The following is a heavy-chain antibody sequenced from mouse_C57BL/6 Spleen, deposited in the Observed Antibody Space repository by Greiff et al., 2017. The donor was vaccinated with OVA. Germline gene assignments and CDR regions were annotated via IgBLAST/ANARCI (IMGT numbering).Heavy chain of an antibody. CDR3: AYYSNYDDYFDY. J-gene: IGHJ2*01. CDR1: GYSFTGYF. Sequence: EVQLQQSGPELVKPGDSVKISCKASGYSFTGYFMNWVMQSHGKSLEWIGRINPYNGDTFYNQKFKGKATLTVDKSSSTAHMELRSLTSEDSAVYYCAYYSNYDDYFDYWGQGTTLTVSS. CDR2: INPYNGDT. V-gene: IGHV1-20*01. D-gene: IGHD2-5*01.